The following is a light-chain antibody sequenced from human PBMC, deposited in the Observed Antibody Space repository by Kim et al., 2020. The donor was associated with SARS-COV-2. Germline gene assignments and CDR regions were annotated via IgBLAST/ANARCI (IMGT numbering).Light chain of an antibody. Sequence: SSELTQDPAVSVALGQTVRITCQGDSLRRYYASWYQQKPGQAPVLVINAENNRPSGIPDRFSDSRSGNTASLTITGAQAEDEADYYCNSRDSSGDYMIFGGGTQLTVL. CDR1: SLRRYY. CDR3: NSRDSSGDYMI. J-gene: IGLJ2*01. V-gene: IGLV3-19*01. CDR2: AEN.